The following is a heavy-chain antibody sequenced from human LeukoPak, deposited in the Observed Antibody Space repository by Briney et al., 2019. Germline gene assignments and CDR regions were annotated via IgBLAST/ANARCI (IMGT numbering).Heavy chain of an antibody. CDR3: ARPPGEFLYMDV. D-gene: IGHD3-10*01. CDR1: GFTFSSYW. J-gene: IGHJ6*03. V-gene: IGHV3-74*01. Sequence: GGSLRLSCAASGFTFSSYWMHWVRQAPGKGLVWASRINSDGSSTSYADSVKGRFTISRDNAKNTLYLLMNSLRAEDTAVYYCARPPGEFLYMDVWGKGTTVTVSS. CDR2: INSDGSST.